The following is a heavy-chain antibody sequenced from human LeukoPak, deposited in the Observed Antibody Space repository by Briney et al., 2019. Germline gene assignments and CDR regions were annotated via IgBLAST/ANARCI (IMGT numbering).Heavy chain of an antibody. CDR2: IIPIFGTA. D-gene: IGHD6-19*01. CDR3: ASRRLDSSGWYALGD. CDR1: GYTFTSYD. V-gene: IGHV1-69*05. J-gene: IGHJ4*02. Sequence: GASVKVSCKASGYTFTSYDISWVRQAPGQGLEWMGGIIPIFGTANYAQKFQGRVTMTRDTSTSTVYMELSSLRSEDTAVYYCASRRLDSSGWYALGDWGQGTLVTVSS.